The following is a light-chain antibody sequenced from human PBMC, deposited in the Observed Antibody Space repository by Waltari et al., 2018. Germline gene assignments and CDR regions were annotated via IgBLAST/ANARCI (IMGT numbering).Light chain of an antibody. CDR2: RAS. J-gene: IGKJ1*01. Sequence: EIVLTQSPGPASLSPGERVTLSCRASQSVGSSSLTWYQQKPGQAPRLVIYRASRRATGIPDSFSGSGSETDFSLTISRLEPEDFAVYYCQQHGTLPATFGQGTKVEIK. CDR1: QSVGSSS. V-gene: IGKV3-20*01. CDR3: QQHGTLPAT.